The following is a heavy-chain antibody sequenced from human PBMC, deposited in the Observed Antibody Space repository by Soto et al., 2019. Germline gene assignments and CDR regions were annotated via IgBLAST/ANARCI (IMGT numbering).Heavy chain of an antibody. V-gene: IGHV3-23*01. Sequence: GSLRLSCAASGFTFSSYAMSWVRQAPGKGLEWVSAISGSGGSTYYADSVKGRFTISRDNSKNTLYLQMNSLRAEDTAVYYCAKGYYDFWSGYYSYFDYWGQGTLVTVSS. CDR1: GFTFSSYA. CDR3: AKGYYDFWSGYYSYFDY. CDR2: ISGSGGST. D-gene: IGHD3-3*01. J-gene: IGHJ4*02.